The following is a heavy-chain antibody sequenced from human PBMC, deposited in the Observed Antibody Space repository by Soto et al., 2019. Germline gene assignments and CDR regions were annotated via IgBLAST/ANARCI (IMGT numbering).Heavy chain of an antibody. Sequence: PGGSLRLSCAASGFTFSAYAMHWVRQAPGRGLEWVAVISYEGSLKNYADSVKGRFTISRDNSKNTLYLQMNSLRAEDTAVYYCARGGDYYYGMDVWGQGTTVTVSS. D-gene: IGHD3-16*01. CDR1: GFTFSAYA. CDR3: ARGGDYYYGMDV. J-gene: IGHJ6*02. CDR2: ISYEGSLK. V-gene: IGHV3-30*04.